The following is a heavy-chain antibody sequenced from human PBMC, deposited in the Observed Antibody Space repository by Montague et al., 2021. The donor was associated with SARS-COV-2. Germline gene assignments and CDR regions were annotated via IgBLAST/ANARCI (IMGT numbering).Heavy chain of an antibody. CDR2: IYNSRST. Sequence: SETLSLTCTVSGASITSSNWWSCVRHPPGKRLEWRGQIYNSRSTYYNPPLKSRLTSSLDKTKNHSFLNLSFVTAADTAVYYCASQIQQVVLSSAKLTDSFDPWGQGTLVTVAS. D-gene: IGHD2-15*01. V-gene: IGHV4-4*02. CDR3: ASQIQQVVLSSAKLTDSFDP. CDR1: GASITSSNW. J-gene: IGHJ5*02.